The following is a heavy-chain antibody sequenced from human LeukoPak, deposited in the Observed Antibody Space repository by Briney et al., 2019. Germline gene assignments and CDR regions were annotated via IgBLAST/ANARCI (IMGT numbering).Heavy chain of an antibody. CDR1: GFTFSSYA. D-gene: IGHD3-22*01. CDR3: ARGPLDYYDSSGYYDWFDP. V-gene: IGHV3-30*01. Sequence: GGSLRLSCAASGFTFSSYAMHWVRQSPGKGLEWVAVISYDGSNKYYADSVKGRFTISRDNSKNTLYLQMNSLRAEDTAVYYCARGPLDYYDSSGYYDWFDPWGQGTLVTVSS. J-gene: IGHJ5*02. CDR2: ISYDGSNK.